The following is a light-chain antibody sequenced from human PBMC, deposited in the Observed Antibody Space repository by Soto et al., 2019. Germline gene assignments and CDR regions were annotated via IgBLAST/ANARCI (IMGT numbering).Light chain of an antibody. V-gene: IGKV1-27*01. CDR2: AAS. CDR1: QHISNY. Sequence: DVQMTQSPSSLSASVGGRVTITCRASQHISNYLAWYQQKPGKVPKLLIYAASTLQSGVPSRFSGGASGTDFTLTISSLQPEDVATYYCQKYNSAPRTFGQGTKVDIK. CDR3: QKYNSAPRT. J-gene: IGKJ1*01.